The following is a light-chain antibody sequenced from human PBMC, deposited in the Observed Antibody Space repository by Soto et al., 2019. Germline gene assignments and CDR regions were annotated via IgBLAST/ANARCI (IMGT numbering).Light chain of an antibody. CDR1: SSDVGSYNL. J-gene: IGLJ2*01. V-gene: IGLV2-14*02. Sequence: QSVLTQPASVSGSPEQSITISCTGTSSDVGSYNLVSWYQQLPGKAPKLMIYEGNKRPSGVSNRFSASKSGNTASLKISGLQAEDEADYYCSSYTSTNHVVFGGGTQLTVL. CDR3: SSYTSTNHVV. CDR2: EGN.